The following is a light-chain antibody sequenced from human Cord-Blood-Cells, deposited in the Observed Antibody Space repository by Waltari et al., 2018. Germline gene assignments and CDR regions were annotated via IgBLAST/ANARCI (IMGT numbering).Light chain of an antibody. CDR1: ALPKQY. Sequence: YELTQPPSVSVSPGQTARITCSGDALPKQYAYWYQQKPGQAPVLGIYKDSERPSGIPERFSGSSSGTTVTLTISGVQAEDEADYYCQSADSSGTWVFGGGTKRTVL. CDR3: QSADSSGTWV. CDR2: KDS. V-gene: IGLV3-25*02. J-gene: IGLJ3*02.